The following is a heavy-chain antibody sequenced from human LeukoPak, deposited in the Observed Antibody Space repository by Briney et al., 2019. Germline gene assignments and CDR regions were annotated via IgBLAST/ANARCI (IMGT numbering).Heavy chain of an antibody. D-gene: IGHD3-22*01. CDR3: ARDNYDKRFDY. CDR2: IDPNRGDR. Sequence: ASVKVSCKTSGYTFTSLYIHWVRQAPGQGLEWMGRIDPNRGDRKFAQRFQDRVTFTTDASISTAYMELSSLGSDDTAVYYCARDNYDKRFDYWGQRTLVTVSP. CDR1: GYTFTSLY. J-gene: IGHJ4*02. V-gene: IGHV1-2*06.